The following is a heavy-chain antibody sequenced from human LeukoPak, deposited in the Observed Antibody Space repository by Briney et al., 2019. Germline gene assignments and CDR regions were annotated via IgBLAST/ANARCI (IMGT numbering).Heavy chain of an antibody. CDR2: IYYSGST. CDR3: ARQHSSGWYFTIENHCWFDP. J-gene: IGHJ5*02. V-gene: IGHV4-39*01. CDR1: GGSISSSSYY. Sequence: KPSETVSLTCTVSGGSISSSSYYWGWIRQPPGKGLEWIGSIYYSGSTYYNPSLKSRVTISVDTSKNQFALKLSSVTAADTAVYYCARQHSSGWYFTIENHCWFDPWGQGTLVTVSS. D-gene: IGHD6-19*01.